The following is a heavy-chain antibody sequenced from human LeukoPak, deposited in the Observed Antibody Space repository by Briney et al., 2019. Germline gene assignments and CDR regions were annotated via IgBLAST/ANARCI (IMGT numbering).Heavy chain of an antibody. CDR3: ARGTWEGYFQH. CDR1: GFTFSSYA. D-gene: IGHD1-26*01. V-gene: IGHV3-64*01. Sequence: PGGSLRLSCAASGFTFSSYAMHWVRQAPGKGLEYVSAISRNGGSTYYAYSVKGRFTISRDNSKNTLYLQMGSLRAEDMAVYYCARGTWEGYFQHWGQGTLVT. CDR2: ISRNGGST. J-gene: IGHJ1*01.